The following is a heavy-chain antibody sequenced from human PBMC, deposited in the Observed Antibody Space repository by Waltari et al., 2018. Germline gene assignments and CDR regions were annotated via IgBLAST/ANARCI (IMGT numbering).Heavy chain of an antibody. Sequence: QLHLQESGPGLVKPSETLSLPCPVSGDSISSTSYYWGWIRPPPGKGLEWIGSFVYKPNTYDDPAPKSRVSISVDTSKNHFSLHRMSGTAADTAIYYCARPGRIGGGSLMALDYWRQGTLVTVSS. J-gene: IGHJ4*02. CDR2: FVYKPNT. D-gene: IGHD2-15*01. V-gene: IGHV4-39*02. CDR1: GDSISSTSYY. CDR3: ARPGRIGGGSLMALDY.